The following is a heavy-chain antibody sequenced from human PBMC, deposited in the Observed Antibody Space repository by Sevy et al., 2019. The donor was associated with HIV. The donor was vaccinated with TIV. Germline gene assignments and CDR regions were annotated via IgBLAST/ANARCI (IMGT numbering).Heavy chain of an antibody. J-gene: IGHJ6*02. Sequence: GGSLRLSCAASGFTFSDYYMSWIRQAPGKGLEWVSYISSSGSTIYYADSVEGRFTISRDNAKNSLYLQMNSLRAEDTAVYYCARSRKTVVVVSMYFYGMDVWGQGTTVTVSS. CDR2: ISSSGSTI. CDR3: ARSRKTVVVVSMYFYGMDV. D-gene: IGHD2-15*01. CDR1: GFTFSDYY. V-gene: IGHV3-11*01.